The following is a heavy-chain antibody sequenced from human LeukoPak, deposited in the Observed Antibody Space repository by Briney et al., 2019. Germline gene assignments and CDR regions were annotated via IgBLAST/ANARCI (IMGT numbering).Heavy chain of an antibody. CDR3: AKDLHSSVDY. CDR2: INGRDT. V-gene: IGHV3-23*01. CDR1: GFTFSSYA. D-gene: IGHD3-22*01. Sequence: GGSLRLSCAASGFTFSSYAMSWVRQTPGKGLEWVSAINGRDTFYADSVKGRFTISRDNPKNTLYLQMNSLRAEDTAVYYCAKDLHSSVDYWGQGTLVTVSS. J-gene: IGHJ4*02.